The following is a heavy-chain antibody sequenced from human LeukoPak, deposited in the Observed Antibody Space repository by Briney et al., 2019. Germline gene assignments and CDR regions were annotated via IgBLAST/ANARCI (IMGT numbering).Heavy chain of an antibody. CDR1: GFTFSRYE. Sequence: QPGGSLRLSCAASGFTFSRYEMNWVRQAPGKGLEWVSYISSSGSSIYYADSVKGRFTIFRDNAKKSLYLQMNSLRVDDTAVYYCARAPWGYDFDCWGQGTLVTVSS. CDR3: ARAPWGYDFDC. CDR2: ISSSGSSI. J-gene: IGHJ4*02. D-gene: IGHD7-27*01. V-gene: IGHV3-48*03.